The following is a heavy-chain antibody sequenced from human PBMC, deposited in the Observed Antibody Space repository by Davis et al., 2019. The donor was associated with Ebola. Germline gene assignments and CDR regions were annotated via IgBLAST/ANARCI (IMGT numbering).Heavy chain of an antibody. D-gene: IGHD3-22*01. CDR3: ARSSRYYYDSSGYYQIDAFDI. CDR1: GGSISSSNW. J-gene: IGHJ3*02. CDR2: IYHSGST. V-gene: IGHV4-4*02. Sequence: SETLSLTCAVSGGSISSSNWWSWVRQPPGKGLEWIGEIYHSGSTNYNPSLKSRVTISVDKSKNQFSLKLSSVTAADTAVYYCARSSRYYYDSSGYYQIDAFDIWGQGTMVTVSS.